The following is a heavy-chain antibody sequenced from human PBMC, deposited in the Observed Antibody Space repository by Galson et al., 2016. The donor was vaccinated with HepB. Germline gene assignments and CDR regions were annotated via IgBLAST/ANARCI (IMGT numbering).Heavy chain of an antibody. CDR3: ARDKSFYYYGMDV. V-gene: IGHV3-33*01. Sequence: SLRLSCAASGFTFGSCGMHWVRQAPGKGLEWLALIWYDGSNDYYADSVKGRFTISRDNSKNTLYLQLNSLRAEDTAVYYCARDKSFYYYGMDVWGQGTTVTVSS. CDR2: IWYDGSND. CDR1: GFTFGSCG. J-gene: IGHJ6*02.